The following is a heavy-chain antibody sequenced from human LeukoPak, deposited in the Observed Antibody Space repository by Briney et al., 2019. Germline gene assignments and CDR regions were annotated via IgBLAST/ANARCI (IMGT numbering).Heavy chain of an antibody. Sequence: AGGSLRLSCAASGFTFSDHYMDWVRQAPGKGVEWFGRIRNKANSYTTEYAASVKGRFTISRDDSENSLYLQMDSLKTEDTAVHYCARVSRYSSSHFDCWGQGTLVTVSS. CDR3: ARVSRYSSSHFDC. CDR1: GFTFSDHY. V-gene: IGHV3-72*01. CDR2: IRNKANSYTT. J-gene: IGHJ4*02. D-gene: IGHD6-13*01.